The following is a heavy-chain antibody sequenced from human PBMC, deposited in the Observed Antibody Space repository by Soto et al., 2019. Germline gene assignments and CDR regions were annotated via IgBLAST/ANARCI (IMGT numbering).Heavy chain of an antibody. D-gene: IGHD2-15*01. V-gene: IGHV1-69*01. J-gene: IGHJ6*02. CDR2: IIPIFGTA. CDR1: GGTFSSYA. CDR3: ARSQGGSSSLDIYYYYYYGIDV. Sequence: QVQLVQSGAEVKKPGSSVKVSCKAPGGTFSSYAISWVRQAPGQGLEWMGGIIPIFGTAKYAQKFQGRVTITADESTSTGYMELGSLRSEDTDVYYCARSQGGSSSLDIYYYYYYGIDVWGQGTTVNVSS.